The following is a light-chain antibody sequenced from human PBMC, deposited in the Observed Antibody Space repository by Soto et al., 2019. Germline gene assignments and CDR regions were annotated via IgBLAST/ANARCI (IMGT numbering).Light chain of an antibody. CDR3: AAWDDSLNGLV. CDR2: SNN. J-gene: IGLJ2*01. Sequence: QSFLTQPPSASGTPGQRVTISCSGSSSNIGSNTVNWYQQLPGTAPKLLIYSNNQRPSGVPDRFSGSKSGTSASLAISGLQSEDEADYYCAAWDDSLNGLVFGGGTKVTVL. V-gene: IGLV1-44*01. CDR1: SSNIGSNT.